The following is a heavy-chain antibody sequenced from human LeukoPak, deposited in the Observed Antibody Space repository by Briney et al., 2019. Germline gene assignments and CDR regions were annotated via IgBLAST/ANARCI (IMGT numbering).Heavy chain of an antibody. D-gene: IGHD3-9*01. CDR3: ARTMTGAFFDY. Sequence: GGSLRLSCAASGFTFSTYWIHWVRQAPGKGLVCVSHINGDGSSTSYADSVKGRFAISRNNAKNTLYLQMNSLRAEDTAVYYCARTMTGAFFDYWGQGALVTVSS. CDR2: INGDGSST. CDR1: GFTFSTYW. V-gene: IGHV3-74*01. J-gene: IGHJ4*02.